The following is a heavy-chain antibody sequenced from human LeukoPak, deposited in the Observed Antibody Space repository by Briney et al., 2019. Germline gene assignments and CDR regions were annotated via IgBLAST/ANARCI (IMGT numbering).Heavy chain of an antibody. D-gene: IGHD6-6*01. Sequence: SETLSLTCAVYGGFFSDYYWSWIRQAPGKGLGWIGEINHSGDTNYNPSLKSRVTISADTSKNQFSLNLSSVTAADTAVYFCVASSLFPPSYWGQGTLVTVSS. CDR3: VASSLFPPSY. V-gene: IGHV4-34*01. J-gene: IGHJ4*02. CDR1: GGFFSDYY. CDR2: INHSGDT.